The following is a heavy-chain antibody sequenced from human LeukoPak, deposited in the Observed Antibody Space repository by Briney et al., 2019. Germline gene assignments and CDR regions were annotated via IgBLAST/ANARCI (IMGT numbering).Heavy chain of an antibody. CDR3: ASHYYDSSGYFGY. Sequence: PSETLSLTCAVYGGSFSGYYWSWIRQPPGKGLEWIGEINHSGSTNYNPSLKSRVTISVDTSKNQFSLKLSSVTAADTAVYYCASHYYDSSGYFGYWGQGTLVTVSS. J-gene: IGHJ4*02. D-gene: IGHD3-22*01. V-gene: IGHV4-34*01. CDR2: INHSGST. CDR1: GGSFSGYY.